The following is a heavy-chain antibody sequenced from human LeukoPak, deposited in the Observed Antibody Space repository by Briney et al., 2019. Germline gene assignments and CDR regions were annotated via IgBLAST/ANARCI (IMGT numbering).Heavy chain of an antibody. J-gene: IGHJ4*02. D-gene: IGHD3-10*01. CDR1: GYTFTSYY. CDR2: INPSGGTT. CDR3: ARFAGSGYYFDY. V-gene: IGHV1-46*01. Sequence: ASVTVSCKASGYTFTSYYMHWVRQAPGQGLEWMGIINPSGGTTTYAQKFQGRVTMTRDTSTSTLYMELSSLRSEDTAVYYCARFAGSGYYFDYWGQGTLVTVSS.